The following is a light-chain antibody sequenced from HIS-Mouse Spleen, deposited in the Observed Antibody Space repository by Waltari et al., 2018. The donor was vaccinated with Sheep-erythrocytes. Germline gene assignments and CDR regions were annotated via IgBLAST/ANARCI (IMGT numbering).Light chain of an antibody. CDR3: CSYAGSSTWV. V-gene: IGLV2-23*01. CDR1: SRDVGSYNL. J-gene: IGLJ3*02. Sequence: QSALTQPASVSGSPGQSITISRTGTSRDVGSYNLVSRYQQHPGKAPKLMIYEGSKRPSGVSNRFSGSKSGNTASLTISGLQAEDEADYYCCSYAGSSTWVFGGGTKLTVL. CDR2: EGS.